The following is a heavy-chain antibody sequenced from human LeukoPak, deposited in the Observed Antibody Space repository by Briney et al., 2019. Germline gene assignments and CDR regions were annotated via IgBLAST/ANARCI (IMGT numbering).Heavy chain of an antibody. Sequence: PSQTLSLTCTVSGGSISSGGYYWSWIRQHPGKGLEWIGYIYYSGSTYYNPSLKSRVIISVDTSKNQFSLKLSSVTAADTAVYYCARALYSGSYFAFDIWGQGTMVTVSS. CDR3: ARALYSGSYFAFDI. CDR2: IYYSGST. V-gene: IGHV4-31*03. D-gene: IGHD1-26*01. J-gene: IGHJ3*02. CDR1: GGSISSGGYY.